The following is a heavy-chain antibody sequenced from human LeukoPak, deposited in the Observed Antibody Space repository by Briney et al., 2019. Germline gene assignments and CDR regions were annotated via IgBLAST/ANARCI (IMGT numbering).Heavy chain of an antibody. Sequence: PSETLSLTRAVYGGSFSGYYWSWIRQPPGKELEWIGEINHSGSTNYNPSLKSRVTISVDTSKNQFSLKLSSVTAADTAVYYCARGVYCSSTSCSHYGDYVDYWGQGTLVTVSS. CDR3: ARGVYCSSTSCSHYGDYVDY. D-gene: IGHD2-2*01. V-gene: IGHV4-34*01. CDR1: GGSFSGYY. J-gene: IGHJ4*02. CDR2: INHSGST.